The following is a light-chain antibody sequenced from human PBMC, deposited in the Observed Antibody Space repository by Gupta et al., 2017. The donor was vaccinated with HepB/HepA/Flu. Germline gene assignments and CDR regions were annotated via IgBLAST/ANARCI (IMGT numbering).Light chain of an antibody. Sequence: EIVMTPSPAPLSVSPGERATLSCRASQSVSSSLAWYQQKPGQAPSLLIYGAATRATGIPARFSGSGSGTEFTLTISSLQSEDFAVYYCQQYNTWPPLTFGGGTKVEIK. CDR3: QQYNTWPPLT. CDR2: GAA. V-gene: IGKV3-15*01. J-gene: IGKJ4*01. CDR1: QSVSSS.